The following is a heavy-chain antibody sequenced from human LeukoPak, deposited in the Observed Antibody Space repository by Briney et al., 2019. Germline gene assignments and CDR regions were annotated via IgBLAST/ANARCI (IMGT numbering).Heavy chain of an antibody. J-gene: IGHJ4*02. CDR1: GFTFSSYA. CDR3: AKDLAEMATIIDY. V-gene: IGHV3-23*01. D-gene: IGHD5-24*01. Sequence: GGSLRLSCAASGFTFSSYAMSWVRQAPRKGLEWVSAISGSGGSTYYVDSVKGRFTISRDNSKNTLYLQMNSLRAEDTAVYYCAKDLAEMATIIDYWGQGTLVTVSS. CDR2: ISGSGGST.